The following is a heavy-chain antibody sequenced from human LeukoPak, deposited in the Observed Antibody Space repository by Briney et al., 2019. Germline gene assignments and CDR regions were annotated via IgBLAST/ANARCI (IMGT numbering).Heavy chain of an antibody. Sequence: ASVKVSSTPSGYTFTGHYMPWVRQAPGQGLEWMGWINPKSGVTNYAQNFQGRVTMTRDTSITTAYMELSRLTSDDPAVYYCARVIAVAASECGCDPWGQGTLVTVSS. V-gene: IGHV1-2*02. D-gene: IGHD2-15*01. CDR3: ARVIAVAASECGCDP. J-gene: IGHJ5*02. CDR1: GYTFTGHY. CDR2: INPKSGVT.